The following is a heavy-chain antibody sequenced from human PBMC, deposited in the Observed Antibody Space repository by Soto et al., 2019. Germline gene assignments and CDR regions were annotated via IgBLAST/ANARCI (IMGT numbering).Heavy chain of an antibody. J-gene: IGHJ6*02. D-gene: IGHD3-10*01. CDR1: GFTFSSYG. CDR2: ISYDGSNK. CDR3: AKDQAYYGSGRGRTGSYYGMDV. V-gene: IGHV3-30*18. Sequence: PGGSLRLSCAASGFTFSSYGMHWVRQAPGKGLEWVAVISYDGSNKYYADSVKGRFTISRDNSKNTLYLQMNSLRAEDTAVYYCAKDQAYYGSGRGRTGSYYGMDVWGQGTTVTVSS.